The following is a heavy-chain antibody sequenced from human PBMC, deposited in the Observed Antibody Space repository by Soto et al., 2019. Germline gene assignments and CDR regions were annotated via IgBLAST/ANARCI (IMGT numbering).Heavy chain of an antibody. CDR2: ISAHNGNT. D-gene: IGHD1-1*01. Sequence: SVKVSCEGSGDGFTTYGITWVRQAPGQGLEWMAWISAHNGNTNYAQRLQGRVTVTRDTSTSTAYMELRSLRSDDTAVYYCARGRYGDYWGQGALVTVSS. CDR3: ARGRYGDY. V-gene: IGHV1-18*01. CDR1: GDGFTTYG. J-gene: IGHJ4*02.